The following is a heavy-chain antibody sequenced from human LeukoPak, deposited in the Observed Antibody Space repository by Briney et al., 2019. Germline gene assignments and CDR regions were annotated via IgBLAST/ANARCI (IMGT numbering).Heavy chain of an antibody. V-gene: IGHV4-59*01. CDR1: GGSISSYY. J-gene: IGHJ5*02. D-gene: IGHD3-10*01. CDR2: IYYSGST. Sequence: SETLSLTCTVSGGSISSYYWSWIRQPPGKGLEWIGYIYYSGSTNYNPSLKSRVTISVDTSKNQFSLKLSSVTAADTAVYYCARGRTMVRGVIIAGWFDPWGQGTLVTVSS. CDR3: ARGRTMVRGVIIAGWFDP.